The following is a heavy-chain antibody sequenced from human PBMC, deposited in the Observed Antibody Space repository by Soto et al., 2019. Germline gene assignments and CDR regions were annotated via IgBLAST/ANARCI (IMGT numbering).Heavy chain of an antibody. V-gene: IGHV1-2*02. CDR3: SAMVYASLFDY. J-gene: IGHJ4*02. D-gene: IGHD2-8*01. Sequence: ASVKVSCKAPGYTFTGYYMHWVRQAPGQGLEWMGWINPNSGGTNYAQKFQGRVTMTRDTSISTAYMELSRLRSDDTAVYYGSAMVYASLFDYWGQGTLVTVSS. CDR1: GYTFTGYY. CDR2: INPNSGGT.